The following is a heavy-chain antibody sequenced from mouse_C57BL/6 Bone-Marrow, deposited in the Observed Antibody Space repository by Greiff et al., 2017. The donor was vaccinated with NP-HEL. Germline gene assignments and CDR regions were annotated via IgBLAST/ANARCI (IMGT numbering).Heavy chain of an antibody. D-gene: IGHD2-3*01. CDR3: ARSGYDGYPWFAY. CDR1: GYTFTSYW. V-gene: IGHV1-55*01. J-gene: IGHJ3*01. CDR2: IYPGSGST. Sequence: VQLQQPGAELVKPGASVKMSCKASGYTFTSYWITWVKQRPGQGLEWIGDIYPGSGSTNYNEKFKSKATLTVDTSSSTAYMQLSSLTSEDSAVYYCARSGYDGYPWFAYWGQGTLVTVSA.